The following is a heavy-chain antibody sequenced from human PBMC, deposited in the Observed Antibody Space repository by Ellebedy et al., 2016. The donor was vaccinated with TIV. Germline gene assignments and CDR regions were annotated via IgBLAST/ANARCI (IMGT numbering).Heavy chain of an antibody. CDR2: ISYDGSNK. J-gene: IGHJ4*02. Sequence: GESLKISCAASGFTFSSNAMHWVRQAPGKGLEWVAVISYDGSNKYYADSVKGRFTISRDNSKNTLYLQMNSLRAEDTAVYYCVRLGDKKAWNGDYWGQGTLVTVSS. CDR1: GFTFSSNA. CDR3: VRLGDKKAWNGDY. D-gene: IGHD1-1*01. V-gene: IGHV3-30-3*01.